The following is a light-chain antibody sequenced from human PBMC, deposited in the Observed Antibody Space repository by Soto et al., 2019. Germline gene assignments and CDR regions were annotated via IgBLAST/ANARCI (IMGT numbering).Light chain of an antibody. J-gene: IGKJ1*01. CDR3: QQHNSGPAWT. CDR1: QSVSSN. V-gene: IGKV3-15*01. CDR2: GAS. Sequence: EIVMTQSPATLSVSPGERATLSCRASQSVSSNLAWYQQQPGHAPRSLMYGASTRATGIPDRFSGRGSGTEFTLTISSLQSEDFAVDYCQQHNSGPAWTFGQGTKVEIK.